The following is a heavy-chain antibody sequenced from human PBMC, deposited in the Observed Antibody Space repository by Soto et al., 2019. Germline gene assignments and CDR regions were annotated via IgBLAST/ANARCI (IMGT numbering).Heavy chain of an antibody. Sequence: PGGSLRLSCAASEFTFRSYWMHWVRQSPGKGLVWVSRISGDGSSTNYADSVKGRFTISRDNAKNKVYLQIDSLRAEDTAVYYCARSLPGPYGDFDLWGPETMVTV. CDR2: ISGDGSST. J-gene: IGHJ3*01. CDR3: ARSLPGPYGDFDL. V-gene: IGHV3-74*01. CDR1: EFTFRSYW. D-gene: IGHD7-27*01.